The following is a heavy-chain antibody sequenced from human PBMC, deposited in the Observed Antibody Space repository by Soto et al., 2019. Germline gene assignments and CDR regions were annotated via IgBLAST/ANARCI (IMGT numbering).Heavy chain of an antibody. V-gene: IGHV4-4*02. Sequence: QVQLQESGPGLVKPSGTLSLTCAVFGGSISNSNWWTWVRQPPGKGLDWIGEIFHSGSTNYNSSPLGRVTISRDKANNQFPLKLSSVNAADTAVYYCAHRPIVGAAIWGQGTLVTVSS. J-gene: IGHJ4*02. CDR1: GGSISNSNW. D-gene: IGHD1-26*01. CDR2: IFHSGST. CDR3: AHRPIVGAAI.